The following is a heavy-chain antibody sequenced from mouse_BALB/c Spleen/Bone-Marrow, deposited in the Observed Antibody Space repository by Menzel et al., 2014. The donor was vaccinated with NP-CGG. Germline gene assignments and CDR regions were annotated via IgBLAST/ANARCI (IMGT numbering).Heavy chain of an antibody. Sequence: VQLQQSGAELVKPGASVKLSCTASGFNIKDTYMHWVKQRPEQGLKWIGRIDPASGNTKFDPKFQGKATIASDTSSNTAYLQLSSLTSEDTAVYYCTAYYYVSSYGFAYWGQGTLVTVSA. D-gene: IGHD1-1*01. CDR2: IDPASGNT. J-gene: IGHJ3*01. CDR1: GFNIKDTY. V-gene: IGHV14-3*02. CDR3: TAYYYVSSYGFAY.